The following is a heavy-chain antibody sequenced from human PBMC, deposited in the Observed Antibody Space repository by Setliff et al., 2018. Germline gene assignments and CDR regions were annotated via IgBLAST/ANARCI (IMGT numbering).Heavy chain of an antibody. V-gene: IGHV3-23*01. J-gene: IGHJ4*02. D-gene: IGHD2-15*01. CDR1: GFTFTNYA. Sequence: PGGSLRLSCTASGFTFTNYAMSWVRQAPGKGLEWVSGILGSDGRTYYADSVKGRFTISRDNSKNSLYLEMYSLRAEDTAVYYCAKGNLGYCSGGICYPFDYWGQGSLVTVSS. CDR3: AKGNLGYCSGGICYPFDY. CDR2: ILGSDGRT.